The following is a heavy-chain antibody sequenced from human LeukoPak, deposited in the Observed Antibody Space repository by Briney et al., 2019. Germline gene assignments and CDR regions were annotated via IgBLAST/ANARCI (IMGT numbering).Heavy chain of an antibody. CDR1: GFTFSSYA. J-gene: IGHJ4*02. CDR3: AKILGSGSYYYFDY. D-gene: IGHD3-10*01. V-gene: IGHV3-23*01. CDR2: ISGSGGST. Sequence: PGGSLRLSCAASGFTFSSYAMSWVRQAPGKGLEWVSAISGSGGSTYYADSVKGRFTISRDNSKNTLYLQMNSLRVEDTAVYYCAKILGSGSYYYFDYWGQGTLVTVSS.